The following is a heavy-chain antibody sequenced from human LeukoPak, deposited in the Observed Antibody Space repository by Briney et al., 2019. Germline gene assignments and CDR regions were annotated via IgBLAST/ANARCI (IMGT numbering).Heavy chain of an antibody. J-gene: IGHJ3*02. CDR2: IYYSGST. D-gene: IGHD3-10*01. CDR1: GGSISSYY. Sequence: SETLSLTCTVSGGSISSYYWSWIPQPPGKGLEWIGYIYYSGSTNYNPSLKSRVTISVDTSKNQFSLKLSSVTAADTAVYYCARDYGSGSSDAFDIWRQGTMGTVSS. V-gene: IGHV4-59*12. CDR3: ARDYGSGSSDAFDI.